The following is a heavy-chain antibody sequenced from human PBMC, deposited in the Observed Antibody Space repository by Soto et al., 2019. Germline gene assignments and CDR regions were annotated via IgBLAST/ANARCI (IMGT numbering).Heavy chain of an antibody. CDR2: IYYSGST. V-gene: IGHV4-31*03. Sequence: SETLSLTCTVSGGSISSGGYYWSWIRQHPGKGLEWIGYIYYSGSTYYNPSLKSRVTISVDTSKNQFSLKLSSVTAADTAVYYCVRAGKWLADAFDIWGQGTMVTVSS. D-gene: IGHD6-19*01. J-gene: IGHJ3*02. CDR3: VRAGKWLADAFDI. CDR1: GGSISSGGYY.